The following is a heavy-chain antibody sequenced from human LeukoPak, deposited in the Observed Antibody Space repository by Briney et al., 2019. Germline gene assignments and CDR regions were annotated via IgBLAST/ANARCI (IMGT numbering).Heavy chain of an antibody. J-gene: IGHJ4*02. CDR1: GLGFGSFW. CDR3: ARGEGYSGHAD. CDR2: INQDGREK. V-gene: IGHV3-7*04. Sequence: GGSLRLSCAASGLGFGSFWMSWVRQAPGKGLEWVANINQDGREKDYVDSVKGRFTISRDNAKNSLYLQMNSLRAEDTAVDYCARGEGYSGHADWGQGTLVTVSS. D-gene: IGHD5-12*01.